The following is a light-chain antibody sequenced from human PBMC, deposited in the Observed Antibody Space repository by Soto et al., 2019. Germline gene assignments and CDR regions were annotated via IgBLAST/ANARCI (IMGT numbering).Light chain of an antibody. CDR2: TLS. J-gene: IGKJ5*01. CDR1: QSVLYSSDNKNY. Sequence: DIVMTQSPDSLAVSLGERATINCKSSQSVLYSSDNKNYFAWYLQKPGQSPQLLIYTLSYRASGVPDRFSGSGSGTDFTLKISRVEAEDVGVYYCMQRIEFPPTFGQGTRLEIK. CDR3: MQRIEFPPT. V-gene: IGKV2-40*01.